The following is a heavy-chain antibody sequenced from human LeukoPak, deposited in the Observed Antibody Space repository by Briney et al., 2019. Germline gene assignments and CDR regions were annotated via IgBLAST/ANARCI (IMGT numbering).Heavy chain of an antibody. D-gene: IGHD3-16*01. CDR3: ARRWGSPYYYYYMDV. J-gene: IGHJ6*03. CDR1: GGSFSGYY. V-gene: IGHV4-34*01. CDR2: INHSGST. Sequence: SETLSLTCAVCGGSFSGYYWSWIRQPPGKGLEWIGEINHSGSTNYNPSLKSRVTISVDTSKNQFSLKLSSVTAADTAVYYCARRWGSPYYYYYMDVWGKGTTVTVSS.